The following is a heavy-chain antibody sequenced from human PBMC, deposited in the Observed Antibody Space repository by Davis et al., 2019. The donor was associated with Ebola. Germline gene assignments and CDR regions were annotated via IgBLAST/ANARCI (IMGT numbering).Heavy chain of an antibody. CDR1: GFTFSRYP. V-gene: IGHV3-30-3*01. CDR2: ISYDGSNK. CDR3: ARDGPLFALGDYYYGMDV. D-gene: IGHD3-16*01. Sequence: GESLKISCAASGFTFSRYPMHWARQAPGKGLEWVALISYDGSNKYYADSVKGRFTISRDNSKNTLYLQMNSLRAEDTAVYYCARDGPLFALGDYYYGMDVWGQGTTVTVSS. J-gene: IGHJ6*02.